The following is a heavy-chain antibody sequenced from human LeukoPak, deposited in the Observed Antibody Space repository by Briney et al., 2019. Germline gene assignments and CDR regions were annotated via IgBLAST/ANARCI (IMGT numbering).Heavy chain of an antibody. CDR1: GYTFTSYY. CDR2: INPSGGST. CDR3: ARVLCGGDCSTNNWFDP. D-gene: IGHD2-21*01. J-gene: IGHJ5*02. Sequence: ASVKVSCKASGYTFTSYYMHWVRQAPGQGLEWMGIINPSGGSTSYAQKFQGRVTMTRDTSTSTVYMELSSLRSEDTAVYYCARVLCGGDCSTNNWFDPWGQGTLVTVSS. V-gene: IGHV1-46*01.